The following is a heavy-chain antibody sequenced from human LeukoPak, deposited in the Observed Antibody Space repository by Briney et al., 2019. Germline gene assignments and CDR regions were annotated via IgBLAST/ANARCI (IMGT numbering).Heavy chain of an antibody. CDR1: GYSFTSYC. CDR2: IYPGDSDT. D-gene: IGHD3-22*01. CDR3: ARQGGYYDSSGYYTH. J-gene: IGHJ4*02. Sequence: GESLKISCKGSGYSFTSYCIGWVRQMPGKGLEWMGIIYPGDSDTRYSPSFQGQVTISADKSISTAYLQWSSLKASDTAMYYCARQGGYYDSSGYYTHWGQGTLVTVSS. V-gene: IGHV5-51*01.